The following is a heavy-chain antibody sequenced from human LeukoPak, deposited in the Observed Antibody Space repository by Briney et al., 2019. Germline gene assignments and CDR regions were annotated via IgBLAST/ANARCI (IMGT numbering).Heavy chain of an antibody. J-gene: IGHJ4*02. CDR1: GYTFTGYY. D-gene: IGHD3-10*01. CDR3: ARVAVRGGQAFDY. CDR2: INPNSGGT. V-gene: IGHV1-2*02. Sequence: ASVKVSCKTSGYTFTGYYMHWVRQAPGQGLEWMGWINPNSGGTNFAQKFQGRVTMTRDTSISTAYMELSSLRSEDTAVYYCARVAVRGGQAFDYWGQGTLVIVSS.